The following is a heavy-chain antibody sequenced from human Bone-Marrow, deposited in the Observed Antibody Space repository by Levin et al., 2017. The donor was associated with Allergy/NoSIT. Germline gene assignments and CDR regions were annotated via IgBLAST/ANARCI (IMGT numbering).Heavy chain of an antibody. CDR1: GGSISSGGYS. V-gene: IGHV4-30-2*01. D-gene: IGHD4-23*01. CDR3: ARGPTTLVTFFDY. Sequence: SETLSLTCVVSGGSISSGGYSWSWIRQPPEKSLEWIGYIFHSDTSYYNPSLQSRVTISVDRSKNQFSLRLSSVTAADTAVYYCARGPTTLVTFFDYWGQGTLVTVSS. J-gene: IGHJ4*02. CDR2: IFHSDTS.